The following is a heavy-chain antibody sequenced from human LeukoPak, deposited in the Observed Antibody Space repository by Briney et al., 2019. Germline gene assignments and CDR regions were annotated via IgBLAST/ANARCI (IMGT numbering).Heavy chain of an antibody. CDR3: ARVQARAAPYNSFDP. J-gene: IGHJ5*02. Sequence: ASVKVSCRASGYIFTECDINWVRQASGQGLEWMGWMNPKSGYTDYAQKFQGRVTLTTNTALRTAYMELSGLRSEDTAVYFCARVQARAAPYNSFDPWGQGTLVTVSS. V-gene: IGHV1-8*01. CDR1: GYIFTECD. D-gene: IGHD2-15*01. CDR2: MNPKSGYT.